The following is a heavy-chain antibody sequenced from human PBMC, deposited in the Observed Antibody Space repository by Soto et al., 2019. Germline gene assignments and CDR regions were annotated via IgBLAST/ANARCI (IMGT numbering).Heavy chain of an antibody. J-gene: IGHJ4*02. D-gene: IGHD2-8*01. V-gene: IGHV4-30-4*01. CDR3: ARNGAIDY. CDR1: GGAISSGDYY. CDR2: ILYSGTT. Sequence: QVQLQESGPGLVKPSQTLSLTCTVSGGAISSGDYYWSWIRQPPGKGLELIGYILYSGTTNYNPTIESRLTRSVDTSTNQFSLKLTSGTAADTAVYYCARNGAIDYGGRGTLVPVSS.